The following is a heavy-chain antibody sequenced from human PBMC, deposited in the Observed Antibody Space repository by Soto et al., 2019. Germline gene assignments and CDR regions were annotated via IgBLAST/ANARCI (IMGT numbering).Heavy chain of an antibody. D-gene: IGHD3-22*01. Sequence: AASGFTFRSYEMNLVRQAPGKGLEWVSYISSSGSTIYYADSVKGRFTISRDNAKNSLYLQMNSLRAEDTAVYYCARMGENYYDSSGYYYVMRYFEYLGQGTLVTVS. CDR2: ISSSGSTI. CDR1: GFTFRSYE. CDR3: ARMGENYYDSSGYYYVMRYFEY. J-gene: IGHJ4*02. V-gene: IGHV3-48*03.